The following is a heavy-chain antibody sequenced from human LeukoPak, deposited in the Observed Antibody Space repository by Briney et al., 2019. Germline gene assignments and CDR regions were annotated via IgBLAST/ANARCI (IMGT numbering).Heavy chain of an antibody. CDR3: SSGNSHAFDI. Sequence: PGGSLRLSCAASGFTFSSYWMHWVRQAPGKGLAGVSRINSDGSSTSYADSVKGRFTISRDNAKNTLYLQINNLRAEDTAVYYCSSGNSHAFDIWGQGTMVTVSS. CDR2: INSDGSST. D-gene: IGHD4-23*01. CDR1: GFTFSSYW. V-gene: IGHV3-74*01. J-gene: IGHJ3*02.